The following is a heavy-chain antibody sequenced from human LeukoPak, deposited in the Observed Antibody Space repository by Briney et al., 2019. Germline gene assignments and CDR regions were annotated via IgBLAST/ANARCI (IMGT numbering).Heavy chain of an antibody. CDR3: ATDRQEGGSGSYWFDP. Sequence: PSETLSLTCTVSGGSITTYYWSWIRQPAEKGLEWIGNIYYSGSTSYNPSLKSRVTISVAPTKNQFSLNLNSVTAADTAIYYCATDRQEGGSGSYWFDPWGPGTLVTVSS. J-gene: IGHJ5*02. D-gene: IGHD3-10*01. CDR2: IYYSGST. CDR1: GGSITTYY. V-gene: IGHV4-59*01.